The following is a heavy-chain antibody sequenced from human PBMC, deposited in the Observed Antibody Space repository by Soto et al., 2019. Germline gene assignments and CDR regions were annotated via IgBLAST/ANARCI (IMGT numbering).Heavy chain of an antibody. Sequence: SETLSLTCSFSGDSVTSHYLTWIRQSPEKGLEWIGYMHYTGFSHYNPSLKSRLTISVDRSKNQFTLQLTSVTVEDTAVYYRATSYGNAWYTYRGQGTQVTVSS. CDR2: MHYTGFS. CDR3: ATSYGNAWYTY. CDR1: GDSVTSHY. V-gene: IGHV4-59*02. J-gene: IGHJ4*02. D-gene: IGHD6-13*01.